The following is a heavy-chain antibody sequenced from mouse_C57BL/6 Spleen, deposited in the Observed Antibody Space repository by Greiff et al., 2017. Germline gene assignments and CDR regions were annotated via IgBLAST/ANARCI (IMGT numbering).Heavy chain of an antibody. V-gene: IGHV1-61*01. CDR2: IYPSDSET. J-gene: IGHJ4*01. CDR3: ARVRPYYYAMDY. Sequence: VQLQQPGAELVRPGSSVKLSCKASGYTFTSYWMDWVKQRPGQGLEWIGNIYPSDSETHYNQKFKDKATLTVDKSSSTAYMQLSSLTSEDSAVYYCARVRPYYYAMDYWGQGTSVTVSS. CDR1: GYTFTSYW.